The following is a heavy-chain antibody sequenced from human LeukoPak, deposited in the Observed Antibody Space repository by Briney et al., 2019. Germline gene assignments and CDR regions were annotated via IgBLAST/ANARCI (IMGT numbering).Heavy chain of an antibody. D-gene: IGHD1-14*01. CDR1: NAYIKEHY. V-gene: IGHV4-4*07. J-gene: IGHJ5*02. CDR2: VSQWHT. Sequence: PSQTLSLTWTLANAYIKEHYGGSIRQPAGNGLEWIGRVSQWHTNYNPSLKSRVSMSVQASRNQFSLRLNSATAADTAVYYCARQGSDNHFDPWGPGTLVTVSS. CDR3: ARQGSDNHFDP.